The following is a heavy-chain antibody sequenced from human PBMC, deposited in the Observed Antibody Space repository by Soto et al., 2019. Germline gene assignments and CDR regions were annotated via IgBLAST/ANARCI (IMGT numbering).Heavy chain of an antibody. CDR3: ARGRRWDSSGCCDY. Sequence: SETLSLTCAVYGGSFSGYSWSWIRQSPGKGLEWIGEINHSGSTNYNPSLKSRVTISLDTSKNQFSLKLSSVTAADTAVYYCARGRRWDSSGCCDYWGQGTLVTVSS. CDR2: INHSGST. CDR1: GGSFSGYS. D-gene: IGHD3-22*01. V-gene: IGHV4-34*01. J-gene: IGHJ4*02.